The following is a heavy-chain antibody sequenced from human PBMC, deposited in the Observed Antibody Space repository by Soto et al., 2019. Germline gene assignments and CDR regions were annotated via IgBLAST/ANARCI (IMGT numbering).Heavy chain of an antibody. Sequence: QVQLVQSGAEVKEPGSSVRVSCKASGGNFGNFIMNWVRQTPGQGLEWMGGIVPMLGTPTYAEKFKGRVRISATGSSRTASMDLTRLRSEDRPIYYCARNRSLSSSLTHYSGMDVWGQGTRASVSS. D-gene: IGHD3-10*01. J-gene: IGHJ6*02. CDR2: IVPMLGTP. CDR3: ARNRSLSSSLTHYSGMDV. V-gene: IGHV1-69*01. CDR1: GGNFGNFI.